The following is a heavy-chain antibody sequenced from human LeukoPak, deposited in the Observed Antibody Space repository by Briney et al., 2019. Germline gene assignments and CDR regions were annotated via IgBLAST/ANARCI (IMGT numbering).Heavy chain of an antibody. CDR1: GFTFSSYS. J-gene: IGHJ4*02. Sequence: GGSLRLSCAASGFTFSSYSMNWVRQAPGKGLEWVSSISSSSSYIYYADSVKGRFTISRDNAENSLYLQMNSLRAEDTAVYYCASVAVADTTDYWGQGTLVTVSS. CDR2: ISSSSSYI. CDR3: ASVAVADTTDY. D-gene: IGHD6-19*01. V-gene: IGHV3-21*01.